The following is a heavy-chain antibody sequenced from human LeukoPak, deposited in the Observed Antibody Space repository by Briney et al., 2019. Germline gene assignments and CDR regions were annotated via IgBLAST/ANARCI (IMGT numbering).Heavy chain of an antibody. Sequence: GASVKVSCKASGYTFTSYGINWVRQAPGQGLEWMGWISAYNGNTNYAQKLQGRVTMTTDTSTSTAYMELRSLRSDDTAVYYCARDHRSLGYSYGYAYYYDSSGPGYWGQGTLVTVSS. CDR2: ISAYNGNT. CDR3: ARDHRSLGYSYGYAYYYDSSGPGY. J-gene: IGHJ4*02. D-gene: IGHD3-22*01. V-gene: IGHV1-18*01. CDR1: GYTFTSYG.